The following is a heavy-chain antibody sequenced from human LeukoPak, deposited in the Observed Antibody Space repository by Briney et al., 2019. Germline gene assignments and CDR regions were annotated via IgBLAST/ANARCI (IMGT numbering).Heavy chain of an antibody. D-gene: IGHD3-3*01. CDR2: ISSSSSSI. CDR3: ARDLLEAPSFLEWLPQYYFDY. V-gene: IGHV3-21*06. J-gene: IGHJ4*02. Sequence: PGGSLRLSCAVSGFTFSSYSMNWVRQAPGKRLEWVSSISSSSSSIYYADSVKGRFSISRDNAKNSPYLQMNSLRAEDTAVYYCARDLLEAPSFLEWLPQYYFDYWGQGTLVTVSS. CDR1: GFTFSSYS.